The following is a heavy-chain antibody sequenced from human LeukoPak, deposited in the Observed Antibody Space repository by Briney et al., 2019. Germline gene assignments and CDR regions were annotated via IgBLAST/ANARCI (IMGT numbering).Heavy chain of an antibody. V-gene: IGHV4-59*01. CDR1: GGSISSYY. CDR2: IYYSGST. Sequence: PSETLSLTCTASGGSISSYYWSWVRQPPGKGLEWIGYIYYSGSTNYNPSHKSRVTISVDTSTNQSSLKLSSETAADTAVYYCARDANWFDPWGEGTLLTVSS. CDR3: ARDANWFDP. J-gene: IGHJ5*02.